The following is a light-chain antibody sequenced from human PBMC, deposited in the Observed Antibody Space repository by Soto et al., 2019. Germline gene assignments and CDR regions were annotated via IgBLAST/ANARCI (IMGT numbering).Light chain of an antibody. V-gene: IGKV1-6*01. CDR3: QQVKTYPRT. J-gene: IGKJ4*01. CDR2: EES. Sequence: AIQMTQSPSSLSASVGDRVTITCRASQDISNDLGWYQQKPGKPPKLLIYEESTLHSGVPSRFSGRKSGTQYTLTIDSLQPEDFATYYCQQVKTYPRTFGGGTKVDIK. CDR1: QDISND.